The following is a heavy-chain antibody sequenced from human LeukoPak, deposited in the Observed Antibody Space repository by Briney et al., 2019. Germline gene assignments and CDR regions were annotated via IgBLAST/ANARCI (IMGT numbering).Heavy chain of an antibody. CDR1: GFTFSSYS. J-gene: IGHJ6*02. V-gene: IGHV3-48*01. CDR2: ISSSSSTI. Sequence: GGSLRLSCAASGFTFSSYSMNWVRQAPGKGLEWVSYISSSSSTIYYADSVKGRFTISRDNAKNSLYLQMNSLRAEDTAVYYCARDRAYYGSGSYPPNGMDVWGQGTTVTVSS. CDR3: ARDRAYYGSGSYPPNGMDV. D-gene: IGHD3-10*01.